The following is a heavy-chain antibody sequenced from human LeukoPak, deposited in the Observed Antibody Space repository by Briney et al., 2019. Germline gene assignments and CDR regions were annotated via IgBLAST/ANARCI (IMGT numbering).Heavy chain of an antibody. J-gene: IGHJ4*02. D-gene: IGHD4-17*01. CDR1: GGSISSSNW. CDR3: ARGGNYGDYDGYFDY. Sequence: PSGTLSLTCAVSGGSISSSNWWSLVRQPPGKGLEWIAEIYHSGSTNYNPSLRSRVTISVDTSKNQFSLKLSSVTAADTAVYYCARGGNYGDYDGYFDYWGQGTLVTVSS. V-gene: IGHV4-4*02. CDR2: IYHSGST.